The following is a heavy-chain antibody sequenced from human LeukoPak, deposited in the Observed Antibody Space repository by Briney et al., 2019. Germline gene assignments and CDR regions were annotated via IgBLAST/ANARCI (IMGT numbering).Heavy chain of an antibody. V-gene: IGHV3-30*02. CDR1: GFIFSNYG. J-gene: IGHJ3*02. CDR3: SREASEAFDI. Sequence: GGSLTLPCAASGFIFSNYGFHWVRQAPGKGLEWVAVIRYDGNLQYHADSVKGRFTVSKDNFKDTLYLHMNGLRPEDSAVYYCSREASEAFDIWGQGSMVTVS. CDR2: IRYDGNLQ.